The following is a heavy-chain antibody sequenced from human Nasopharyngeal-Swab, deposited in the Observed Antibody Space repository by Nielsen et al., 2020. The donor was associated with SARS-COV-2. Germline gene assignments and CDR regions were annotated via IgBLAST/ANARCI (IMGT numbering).Heavy chain of an antibody. CDR1: SYTFTIYG. V-gene: IGHV1-18*01. CDR2: ISADNGET. Sequence: ASVKVSCKASSYTFTIYGINWVRQAPGQGLEWMGWISADNGETNYGQRFQDRVSLTTDTSTTTAYLELRSLRFDDTAVYYCVRDHQTVLTTSTDDFWGQGTLVTVSS. CDR3: VRDHQTVLTTSTDDF. J-gene: IGHJ4*02. D-gene: IGHD4/OR15-4a*01.